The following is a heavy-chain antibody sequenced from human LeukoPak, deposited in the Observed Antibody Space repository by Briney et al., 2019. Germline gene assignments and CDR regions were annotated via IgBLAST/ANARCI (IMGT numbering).Heavy chain of an antibody. J-gene: IGHJ4*02. CDR2: IYHSGTT. CDR1: GYSISNSYY. V-gene: IGHV4-38-2*01. D-gene: IGHD3-9*01. CDR3: ARGSLRYFDWHKGLDY. Sequence: PSETLSLTCAVSGYSISNSYYWGWIRQPPGKGLEWIGSIYHSGTTYYNPSLKSRVTISVDTSKNQFSLKLTSVTAADTAVYYCARGSLRYFDWHKGLDYWGQGTLVTVSS.